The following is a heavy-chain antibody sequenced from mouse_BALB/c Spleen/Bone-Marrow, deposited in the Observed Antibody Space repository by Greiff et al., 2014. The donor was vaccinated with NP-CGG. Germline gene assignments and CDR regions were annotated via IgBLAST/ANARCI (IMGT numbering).Heavy chain of an antibody. CDR2: ISDGGSYT. V-gene: IGHV5-4*02. D-gene: IGHD1-1*02. J-gene: IGHJ4*01. CDR3: ARSGERYGAMDY. Sequence: EVKVVESGGGLVKPGGSLKLSCAASGFTFSDYYMYWVRQTPEKRLEWVATISDGGSYTYYPDSVKGRFTISRDNAKNNLYLQMNSLKSEDTAMYYCARSGERYGAMDYWGQGTSVTVFS. CDR1: GFTFSDYY.